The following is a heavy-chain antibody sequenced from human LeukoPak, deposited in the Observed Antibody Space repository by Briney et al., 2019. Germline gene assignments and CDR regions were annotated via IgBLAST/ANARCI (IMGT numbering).Heavy chain of an antibody. Sequence: GGSLRLSCAASGFTFSNYNMNWVRQAPGKGLEWVSLISSSSNYIYYADSVKGRFTISRDNAKKSLYLQMNSLRAEDTAGYYCARWSTIGYYFDYWGEGRLVTVSS. CDR3: ARWSTIGYYFDY. V-gene: IGHV3-21*01. D-gene: IGHD5-24*01. CDR2: ISSSSNYI. J-gene: IGHJ4*02. CDR1: GFTFSNYN.